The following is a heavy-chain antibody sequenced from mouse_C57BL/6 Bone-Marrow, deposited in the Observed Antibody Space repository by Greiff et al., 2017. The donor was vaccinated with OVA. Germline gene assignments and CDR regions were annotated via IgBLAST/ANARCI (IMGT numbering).Heavy chain of an antibody. J-gene: IGHJ2*01. CDR1: GYTFTDYN. CDR3: YDDSRKDY. D-gene: IGHD1-1*01. Sequence: EVKLMESGPELVKPGASVKMSCKASGYTFTDYNMHWVKQSHGKSLEWIGYINPNNGGTSYNQKFKGKATLSVNKSSSTAYMELRSLTSEDSAVYYCYDDSRKDYWGKGTTLTVSS. V-gene: IGHV1-22*01. CDR2: INPNNGGT.